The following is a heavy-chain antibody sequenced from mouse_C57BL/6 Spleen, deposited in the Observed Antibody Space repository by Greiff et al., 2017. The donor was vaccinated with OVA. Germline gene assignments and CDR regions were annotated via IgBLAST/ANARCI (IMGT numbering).Heavy chain of an antibody. Sequence: EVHLVESGGGLVQPGGSLSLSCAASGFTFTDYYMSWVRQPPGKALEWLGFIRNKANGYTTEYSASVKGRFTISRDNSQSILYLQMNALRAEDSATYYCARLGDGYYPYYFDYWGQGTTLTVSS. CDR1: GFTFTDYY. V-gene: IGHV7-3*01. CDR3: ARLGDGYYPYYFDY. CDR2: IRNKANGYTT. J-gene: IGHJ2*01. D-gene: IGHD2-3*01.